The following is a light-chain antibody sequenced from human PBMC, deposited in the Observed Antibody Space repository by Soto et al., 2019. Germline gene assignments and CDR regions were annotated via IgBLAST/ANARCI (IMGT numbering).Light chain of an antibody. CDR1: QTISTY. CDR2: AAS. Sequence: DIQMTQSPSSLSASVGDRVTITCRASQTISTYLNWYQKKQGKAPKLLIYAASSLKSGVISRFSGSGSGTDFPLTISSLQPEDFATYYCQQRHVIPYTFGQGTKLEIK. J-gene: IGKJ2*01. CDR3: QQRHVIPYT. V-gene: IGKV1-39*01.